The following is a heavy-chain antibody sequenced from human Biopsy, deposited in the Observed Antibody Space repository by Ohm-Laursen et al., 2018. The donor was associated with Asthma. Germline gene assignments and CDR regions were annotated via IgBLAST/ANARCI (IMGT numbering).Heavy chain of an antibody. Sequence: SSLRLSCAASGFTFHNYVMHWVRQAPGKGLEWVAGIFFDGSNKYYADSVKGRFTISRDNSKDTLYLQVNSLRGDDTAVYYCARVPVAAAGPYYYGMDVWGQGTTVTVSS. V-gene: IGHV3-30-3*01. CDR2: IFFDGSNK. D-gene: IGHD6-13*01. J-gene: IGHJ6*02. CDR1: GFTFHNYV. CDR3: ARVPVAAAGPYYYGMDV.